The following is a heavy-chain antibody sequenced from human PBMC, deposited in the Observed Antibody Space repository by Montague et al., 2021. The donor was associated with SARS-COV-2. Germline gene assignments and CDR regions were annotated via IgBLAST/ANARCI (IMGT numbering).Heavy chain of an antibody. CDR2: VYTTGST. Sequence: TLSLTCTVSGGSISSDSCYWIWIPQPAGKGLDWIGRVYTTGSTNYNPSLQSRVTISGDTSRNQFSLRLTSVTAADTAMYYCARAVIYGGYAFAYFDFWGQGVLVNVSS. J-gene: IGHJ4*02. CDR1: GGSISSDSCY. V-gene: IGHV4-61*02. D-gene: IGHD5-12*01. CDR3: ARAVIYGGYAFAYFDF.